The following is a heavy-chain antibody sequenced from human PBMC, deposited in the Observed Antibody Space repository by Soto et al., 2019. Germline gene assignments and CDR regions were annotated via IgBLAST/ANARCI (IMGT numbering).Heavy chain of an antibody. Sequence: ASVKFSCNASGYTFTSYGISWVRQAPGQVLECMVWISAYNGNANYXXKLQGRVXXTTDTSTSTGXVELRXRRCDETAVYYCARGYENWLDPWVQGTLVTVSS. CDR2: ISAYNGNA. D-gene: IGHD5-12*01. CDR1: GYTFTSYG. J-gene: IGHJ5*02. V-gene: IGHV1-18*01. CDR3: ARGYENWLDP.